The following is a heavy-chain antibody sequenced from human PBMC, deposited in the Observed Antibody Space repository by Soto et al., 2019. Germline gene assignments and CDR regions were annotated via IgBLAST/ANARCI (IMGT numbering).Heavy chain of an antibody. V-gene: IGHV3-9*01. Sequence: EVQLVESGGGLVQPGRSLRLSCAASGFTFDDYAMHWVRRVPGKDLEWVSSISWNSNIIGYADSVKGRFTISRDNAKNSLYLQMNSLRPEDTALYYCAKGGPDGFCSGGRCYFDYGGQGTLVTVSS. CDR3: AKGGPDGFCSGGRCYFDY. D-gene: IGHD2-15*01. CDR1: GFTFDDYA. J-gene: IGHJ4*02. CDR2: ISWNSNII.